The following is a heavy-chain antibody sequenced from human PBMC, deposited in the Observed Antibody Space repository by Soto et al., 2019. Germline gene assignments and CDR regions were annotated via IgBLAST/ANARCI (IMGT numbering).Heavy chain of an antibody. CDR3: ARDGRKQLWVEGRNAMDV. CDR1: AYTFNTHG. CDR2: ISGHNGQT. J-gene: IGHJ6*02. V-gene: IGHV1-18*01. D-gene: IGHD5-18*01. Sequence: QVQLVQSGPEVKKPGASVKVSCKASAYTFNTHGIRWVRRAPGQGLEWMGWISGHNGQTNYAQKFRGRVTITTDTSTSTAYMELRSLRSDDTAIYYCARDGRKQLWVEGRNAMDVWGQGTTVTVSS.